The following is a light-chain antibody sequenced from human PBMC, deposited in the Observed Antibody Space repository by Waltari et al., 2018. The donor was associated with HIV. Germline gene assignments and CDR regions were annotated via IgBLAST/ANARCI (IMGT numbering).Light chain of an antibody. V-gene: IGKV3-20*01. Sequence: EFVLTQPPGTLSLSPGERAPLSCRASQSVSSSYLAWYQQRPGQAPRLLIYGASSRAAGIPDRFTGSGSGTDFTLTISRLEPEDFAVYYCQHFDTSLPKYTFGQGTRLEIK. J-gene: IGKJ2*01. CDR2: GAS. CDR1: QSVSSSY. CDR3: QHFDTSLPKYT.